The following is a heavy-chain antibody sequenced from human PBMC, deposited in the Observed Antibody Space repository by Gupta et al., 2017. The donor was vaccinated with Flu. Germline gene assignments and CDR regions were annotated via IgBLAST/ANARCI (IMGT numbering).Heavy chain of an antibody. V-gene: IGHV3-30*18. Sequence: QVQLVESGGGVVQPGRSLRLSCVGSGFIFGTYGMHWVRQAPGKGLEWVAAISHDGNHAYYTDSVKGRFSISRDNSMNTLYLQMNSLSAEDTALYYCVKDIRGWMPDFGLWGRGTLGHCLL. D-gene: IGHD5-12*01. J-gene: IGHJ2*01. CDR3: VKDIRGWMPDFGL. CDR1: GFIFGTYG. CDR2: ISHDGNHA.